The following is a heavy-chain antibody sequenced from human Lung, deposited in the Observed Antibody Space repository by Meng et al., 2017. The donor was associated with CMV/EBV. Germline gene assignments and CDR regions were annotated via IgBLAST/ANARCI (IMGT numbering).Heavy chain of an antibody. D-gene: IGHD2-15*01. CDR3: AHGGGDC. CDR2: ISYDGSNK. V-gene: IGHV3-30-3*01. Sequence: GGCGGGGAQAGCSLILPWAACGFTFSSVAMHWVRQAPGKGLEWVAVISYDGSNKYYADSVKGRFTISRDNSKNTLYLQMNSLRAEDTAVYYCAHGGGDCWGQGTLVTVSS. CDR1: GFTFSSVA. J-gene: IGHJ4*02.